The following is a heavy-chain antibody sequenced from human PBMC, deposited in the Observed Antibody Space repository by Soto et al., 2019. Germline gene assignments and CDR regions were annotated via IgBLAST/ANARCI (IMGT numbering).Heavy chain of an antibody. Sequence: GGSLRLSCAASGFTFSSYEMNWVRQAPGKGLEWVSYISSSGSTIYYADSVKGRFTISRDNAKNSLYLQMNSLRAEDTAVYYCAGLRFLEWLLFDYWGQGTLVTVSS. V-gene: IGHV3-48*03. D-gene: IGHD3-3*01. CDR2: ISSSGSTI. J-gene: IGHJ4*02. CDR1: GFTFSSYE. CDR3: AGLRFLEWLLFDY.